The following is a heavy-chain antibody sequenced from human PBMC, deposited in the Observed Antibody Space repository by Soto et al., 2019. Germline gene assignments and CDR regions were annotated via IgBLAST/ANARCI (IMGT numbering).Heavy chain of an antibody. J-gene: IGHJ4*02. CDR2: MYSSGNT. Sequence: LPLSCTVSAGSMSRGNYYLCGVREPPGKGLEWIGSMYSSGNTYYNPSLKSRVTISVDTSKNQFSLKLSSVTAADTAVYYCARHMYYYDSSGYYYPFDYWGQGTLVTVSS. CDR3: ARHMYYYDSSGYYYPFDY. CDR1: AGSMSRGNYY. V-gene: IGHV4-39*01. D-gene: IGHD3-22*01.